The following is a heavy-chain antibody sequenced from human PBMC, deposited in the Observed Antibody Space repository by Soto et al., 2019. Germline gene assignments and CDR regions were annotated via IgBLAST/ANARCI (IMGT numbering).Heavy chain of an antibody. J-gene: IGHJ4*02. CDR2: IDWDGDK. CDR1: GFSLSDSGVA. V-gene: IGHV2-5*02. D-gene: IGHD1-26*01. Sequence: QITLEESGPTLVRPTQPLTLTCTFSGFSLSDSGVAVTWIRQPPGKALEWLALIDWDGDKRYSLSLKTRLTXTXDXXENQVVLTLTNVDPVDIVTYFCTHRRVGSTAVFDYWGQGTLVTVSS. CDR3: THRRVGSTAVFDY.